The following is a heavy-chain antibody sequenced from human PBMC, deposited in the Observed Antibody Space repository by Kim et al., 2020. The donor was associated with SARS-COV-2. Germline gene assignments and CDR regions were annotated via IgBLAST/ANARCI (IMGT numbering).Heavy chain of an antibody. J-gene: IGHJ6*02. Sequence: SGKGRLTISRDNSKSTRSLQMNSLRVEDTAVYYCARGFQQLDFYYYGLDVWGQGTTVTVSS. V-gene: IGHV3-53*01. D-gene: IGHD6-13*01. CDR3: ARGFQQLDFYYYGLDV.